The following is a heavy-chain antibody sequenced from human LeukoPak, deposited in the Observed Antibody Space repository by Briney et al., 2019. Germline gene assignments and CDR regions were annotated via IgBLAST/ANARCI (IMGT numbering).Heavy chain of an antibody. CDR2: ISSAGDA. Sequence: GGSLRLSCAASGFTSNNYDMYWVRQDTGEGLEWVASISSAGDAFYSGSVKGRFIISRETAKNFLYLQMNSLRAGDTAVYYCARGGGSGWFSFDSWGQGALVTVSS. CDR1: GFTSNNYD. CDR3: ARGGGSGWFSFDS. V-gene: IGHV3-13*04. J-gene: IGHJ4*02. D-gene: IGHD6-19*01.